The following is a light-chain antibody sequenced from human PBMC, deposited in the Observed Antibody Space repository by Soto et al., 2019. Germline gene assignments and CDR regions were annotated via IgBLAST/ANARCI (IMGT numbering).Light chain of an antibody. Sequence: QSVLTQPASVSGSLGQSITISCTGTSGDIGGYNYVSWFQQHPGKAPKLMIYEVSNRPSGVSNRFSGSKSGNTASLTISGLQAEDEADYYCTSYTRSSTWVFGGGTKLTVL. CDR3: TSYTRSSTWV. V-gene: IGLV2-14*01. J-gene: IGLJ3*02. CDR1: SGDIGGYNY. CDR2: EVS.